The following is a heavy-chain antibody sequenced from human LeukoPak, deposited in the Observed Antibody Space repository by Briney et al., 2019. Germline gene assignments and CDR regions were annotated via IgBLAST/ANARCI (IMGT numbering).Heavy chain of an antibody. CDR3: AKRPAAVRGVIPYVDY. J-gene: IGHJ4*02. D-gene: IGHD3-10*02. CDR1: GFMFRSSS. Sequence: PGGSLRLSCAASGFMFRSSSMSWVRQVPGKGLEWVSTISASADNIYYADSVKGRFTISRDNSKNTLFPQMNSLRAEDTAIYYCAKRPAAVRGVIPYVDYWGQGTLVTVSS. CDR2: ISASADNI. V-gene: IGHV3-23*01.